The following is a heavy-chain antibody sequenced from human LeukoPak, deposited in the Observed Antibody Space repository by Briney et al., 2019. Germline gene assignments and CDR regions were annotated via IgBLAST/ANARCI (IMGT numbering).Heavy chain of an antibody. Sequence: ASVEVSCKASGYTFTSYYMHWVRQTPGQGLEWMGWINPNSGGTNYAQKFQGRVTMTRDTSISTAYMELSRLRSDDTAVYYCARLVTMIVGRFDYWGQGTLVTVSS. CDR3: ARLVTMIVGRFDY. CDR2: INPNSGGT. J-gene: IGHJ4*02. D-gene: IGHD3-22*01. V-gene: IGHV1-2*02. CDR1: GYTFTSYY.